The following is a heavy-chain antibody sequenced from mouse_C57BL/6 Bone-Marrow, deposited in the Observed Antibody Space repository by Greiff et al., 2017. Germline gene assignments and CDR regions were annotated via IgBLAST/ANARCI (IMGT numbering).Heavy chain of an antibody. V-gene: IGHV1-55*01. Sequence: VQLQQPGAELVKPGASVKMSCKASGYTFTSYWITWVKQRPGQGLEWIGEIYPGSGSTNYNEKFKSKATLTVDTSSSTAYMQLSSLTSEDSAVYYCARRDYYGSSYYAMDYWGQGTSVTVSS. D-gene: IGHD1-1*01. CDR2: IYPGSGST. CDR1: GYTFTSYW. J-gene: IGHJ4*01. CDR3: ARRDYYGSSYYAMDY.